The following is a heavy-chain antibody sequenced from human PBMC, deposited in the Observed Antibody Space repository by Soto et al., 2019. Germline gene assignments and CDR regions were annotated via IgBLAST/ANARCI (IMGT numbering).Heavy chain of an antibody. CDR1: GFTVSSSS. Sequence: EVQLVESGGGLVKPGGSLRLSCAASGFTVSSSSMNWVRQAPGKGLEGVSSISSSSSYIYYADSVKGRFTISRDNAKNSLYLPMNSLRAEDTAVYYGARDREGSGSAHGMDVWGQGTTVTVSS. CDR2: ISSSSSYI. J-gene: IGHJ6*02. V-gene: IGHV3-21*01. CDR3: ARDREGSGSAHGMDV. D-gene: IGHD3-10*01.